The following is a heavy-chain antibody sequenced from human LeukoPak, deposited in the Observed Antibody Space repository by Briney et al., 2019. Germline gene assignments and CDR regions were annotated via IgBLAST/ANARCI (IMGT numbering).Heavy chain of an antibody. CDR3: AKDERGVIAVAGREDWFDP. CDR1: GFTFSSYG. CDR2: ISYDGSNK. Sequence: GGSLRLSCAASGFTFSSYGMHWVRQAPGKGLEWVAVISYDGSNKYYADSVKGRFTISRDNSKNTLYLQMNSLRAEDTAVYYCAKDERGVIAVAGREDWFDPWGQGTLVTVSS. V-gene: IGHV3-30*18. D-gene: IGHD6-19*01. J-gene: IGHJ5*02.